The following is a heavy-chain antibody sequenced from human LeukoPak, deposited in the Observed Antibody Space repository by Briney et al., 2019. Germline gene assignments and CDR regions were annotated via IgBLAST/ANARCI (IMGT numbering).Heavy chain of an antibody. CDR2: IYYSGST. D-gene: IGHD4-17*01. V-gene: IGHV4-30-4*01. J-gene: IGHJ3*02. CDR1: GGSISSGDYY. Sequence: PSQILSLTCTVPGGSISSGDYYWSWIRQPPGKGLEWIGYIYYSGSTYYNPSLKSRVTISVDTSKNQFSLKLSSVTAADTAVYYCARSTPSLYGDTPSAFDIWGQGTMVTVSS. CDR3: ARSTPSLYGDTPSAFDI.